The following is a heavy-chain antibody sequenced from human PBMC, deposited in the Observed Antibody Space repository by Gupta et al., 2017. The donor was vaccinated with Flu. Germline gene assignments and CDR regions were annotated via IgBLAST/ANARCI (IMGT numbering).Heavy chain of an antibody. Sequence: QQWGAGLLKPSETLSLSCAVYGGSFSGYYWSWIRQPPGKGLEWIGEINHSGITNYNTSLKSRVTIAVDRYKNQFSLKVNSLTAADTAVYYCARAQDQDSSGLQPLGAFDTWGQGTAITVS. CDR1: GGSFSGYY. V-gene: IGHV4-34*02. CDR2: INHSGIT. D-gene: IGHD6-19*01. CDR3: ARAQDQDSSGLQPLGAFDT. J-gene: IGHJ3*02.